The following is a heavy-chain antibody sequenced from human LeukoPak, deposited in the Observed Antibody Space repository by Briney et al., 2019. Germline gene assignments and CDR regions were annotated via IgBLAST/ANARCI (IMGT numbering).Heavy chain of an antibody. Sequence: SESLSLTCTVSGGSISSSSYYWGWIRQPPGKGLEWIGSIYYSGSTYYDPSLKSRVTISVDTSKNQFSLKLSSVTAADAAVYYCARGIAVAAPQDYWGQGTLVTVSS. V-gene: IGHV4-39*01. J-gene: IGHJ4*02. CDR2: IYYSGST. D-gene: IGHD6-19*01. CDR3: ARGIAVAAPQDY. CDR1: GGSISSSSYY.